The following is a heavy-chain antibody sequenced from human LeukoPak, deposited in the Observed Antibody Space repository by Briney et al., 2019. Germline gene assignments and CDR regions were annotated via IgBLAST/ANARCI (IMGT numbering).Heavy chain of an antibody. CDR2: INPNSGGT. CDR1: GYTFTGYY. J-gene: IGHJ3*02. Sequence: GASVKVSCKASGYTFTGYYMHWVRQAPGQGLEWMGWINPNSGGTNYAQKFQGRVTMTRDTSISTAYMELSRLRSDDTAVYYCARETYYYDSSGYYYGKDAFDIWGQGTMVTVSS. CDR3: ARETYYYDSSGYYYGKDAFDI. D-gene: IGHD3-22*01. V-gene: IGHV1-2*02.